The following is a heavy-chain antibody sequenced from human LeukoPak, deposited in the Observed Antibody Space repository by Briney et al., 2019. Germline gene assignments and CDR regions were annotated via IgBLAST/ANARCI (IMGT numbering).Heavy chain of an antibody. CDR1: GYTFTSYA. Sequence: GASVKVSCKASGYTFTSYAMNWVRQAPGQGLEWMGWINTNTGNPTYAQGFTGRFVFSLDTSVSTAYLQISSLKAEDTAVYYCAVPRIAAAGPAFDRWGQGTLVTVSS. D-gene: IGHD6-13*01. J-gene: IGHJ4*02. CDR3: AVPRIAAAGPAFDR. CDR2: INTNTGNP. V-gene: IGHV7-4-1*02.